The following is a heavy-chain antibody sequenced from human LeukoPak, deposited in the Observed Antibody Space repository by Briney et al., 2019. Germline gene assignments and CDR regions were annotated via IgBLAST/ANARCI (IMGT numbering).Heavy chain of an antibody. Sequence: GASVKVSCKASGGTFSSYAISWVRQAPGQGLEWMGGIIPIFGTANYAQKFQGRVTITTDESTSTAYRELSSLRSEDTAVYYCAREGVGEMATITGYDYWGQGTLVTVSS. D-gene: IGHD5-24*01. CDR1: GGTFSSYA. CDR2: IIPIFGTA. V-gene: IGHV1-69*05. J-gene: IGHJ4*02. CDR3: AREGVGEMATITGYDY.